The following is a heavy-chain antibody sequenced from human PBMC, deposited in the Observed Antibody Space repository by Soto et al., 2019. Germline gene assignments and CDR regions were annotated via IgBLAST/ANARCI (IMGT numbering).Heavy chain of an antibody. CDR2: IYATGTT. CDR3: VRDATTTLRDWFDP. CDR1: GASISGFY. V-gene: IGHV4-4*07. J-gene: IGHJ5*02. Sequence: PSETLSLTCTVSGASISGFYWSWIRKSAGKGLAWIGRIYATGTTDYNPSLKSRVMMSVDTSKKQFSLKLRSVTAADTAVYYCVRDATTTLRDWFDPWGQGTSAPVYS. D-gene: IGHD1-1*01.